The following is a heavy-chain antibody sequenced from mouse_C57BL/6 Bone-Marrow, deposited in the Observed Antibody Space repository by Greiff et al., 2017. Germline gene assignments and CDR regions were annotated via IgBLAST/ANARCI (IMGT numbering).Heavy chain of an antibody. Sequence: VQLKESGPVLVKPGASVKMSCKASGYTFTDYYMNWVKQSHGKSLEWIGVINPYNGGTSYNQKFKGKATLTVDKSSSTAYMELNSLTSEDSAVYYCARGVLLRSSLGDYWGQGTTLTVSS. CDR1: GYTFTDYY. V-gene: IGHV1-19*01. CDR3: ARGVLLRSSLGDY. J-gene: IGHJ2*01. CDR2: INPYNGGT. D-gene: IGHD1-1*01.